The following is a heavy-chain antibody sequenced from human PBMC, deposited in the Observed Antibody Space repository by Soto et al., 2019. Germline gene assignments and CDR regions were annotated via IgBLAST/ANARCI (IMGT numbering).Heavy chain of an antibody. Sequence: PSETLSLTCAVSGGSVSFGGYPWSWIRQPPGRGLELIGYIYDSGDTYYNPSLKSRVTISVDRSKNQFSLNLRSVTAADTAMYFCARGGSHPLWVYWGQGALVTVSS. V-gene: IGHV4-30-2*01. D-gene: IGHD1-26*01. J-gene: IGHJ1*01. CDR1: GGSVSFGGYP. CDR2: IYDSGDT. CDR3: ARGGSHPLWVY.